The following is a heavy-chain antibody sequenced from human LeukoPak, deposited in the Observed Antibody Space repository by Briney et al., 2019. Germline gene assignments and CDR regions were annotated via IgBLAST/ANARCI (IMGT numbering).Heavy chain of an antibody. V-gene: IGHV3-48*03. CDR1: GFTFSSYE. CDR2: ISSSGSTI. Sequence: PGGSLRLSCAASGFTFSSYEVNWVRQAPDKGLEWLSYISSSGSTIYYAESVKGRYTISRDNAKNSLYLQMNSLRAEDTAVYYCARVGGCSSTSCYTPWNYYGKNVWGQGTTVTVSS. D-gene: IGHD2-2*02. J-gene: IGHJ6*02. CDR3: ARVGGCSSTSCYTPWNYYGKNV.